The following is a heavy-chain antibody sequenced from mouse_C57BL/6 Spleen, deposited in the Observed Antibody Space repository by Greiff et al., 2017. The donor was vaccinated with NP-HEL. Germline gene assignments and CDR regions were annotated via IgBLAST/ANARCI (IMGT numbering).Heavy chain of an antibody. V-gene: IGHV5-4*01. CDR1: GFTFSSYA. CDR2: ISDGGSYT. Sequence: EVQLVESGGGLVKPGGSLKLSCAASGFTFSSYAMSWVRQTPEKRLEWVATISDGGSYTYYPDNVKGRFTISRDNAKNNLYLQMSHLKSEDTAMYYCARDDYDVYWYFDVWGTGTTVTVSS. CDR3: ARDDYDVYWYFDV. D-gene: IGHD2-4*01. J-gene: IGHJ1*03.